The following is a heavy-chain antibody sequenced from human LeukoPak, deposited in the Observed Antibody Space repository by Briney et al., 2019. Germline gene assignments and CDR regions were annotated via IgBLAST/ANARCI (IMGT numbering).Heavy chain of an antibody. D-gene: IGHD6-6*01. V-gene: IGHV1-69*05. Sequence: SVKVSCKASGGTFSSYTISWVRQAPGQGLEWMGGIIPIFGTANYAQKFQGRVTMTRDTSTSTVYMELSSLRSEDTAVYYCARKDSSSFDYWGQGTLVTVSS. CDR1: GGTFSSYT. CDR3: ARKDSSSFDY. CDR2: IIPIFGTA. J-gene: IGHJ4*02.